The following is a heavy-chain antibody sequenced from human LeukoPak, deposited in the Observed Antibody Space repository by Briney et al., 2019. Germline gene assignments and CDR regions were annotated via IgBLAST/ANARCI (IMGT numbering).Heavy chain of an antibody. V-gene: IGHV4-4*07. D-gene: IGHD6-13*01. CDR1: GGSMSSYY. Sequence: SETLSLTCTVSGGSMSSYYWSWIRQPAGKGLEWIGRIYTSGSTNYNPSLKSRVTMSVDTSKNQFSLKLSSVTAADTAVYYCARDLTSSSLPYYYYYMDVWGKGTTVTVSS. CDR3: ARDLTSSSLPYYYYYMDV. CDR2: IYTSGST. J-gene: IGHJ6*03.